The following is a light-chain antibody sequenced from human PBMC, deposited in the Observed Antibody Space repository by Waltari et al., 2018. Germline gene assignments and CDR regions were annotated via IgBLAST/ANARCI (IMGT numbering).Light chain of an antibody. CDR2: LGS. J-gene: IGKJ1*01. Sequence: IVVTQSPLSLPGTPGGRAAISSRSSQSLLHSNGSTYLDWYLQKPGQSPQLLIYLGSNRASGVPDRFSGSGSGTDFTLKISRVEAEDVGVYYCMQSLRALWTFGQGTKVEIK. CDR1: QSLLHSNGSTY. CDR3: MQSLRALWT. V-gene: IGKV2-28*01.